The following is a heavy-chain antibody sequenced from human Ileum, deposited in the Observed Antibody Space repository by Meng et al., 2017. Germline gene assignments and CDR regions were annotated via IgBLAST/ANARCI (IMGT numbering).Heavy chain of an antibody. CDR2: MNTDKGNT. CDR1: GYTFTTYG. J-gene: IGHJ4*02. D-gene: IGHD1-1*01. V-gene: IGHV1-18*01. Sequence: QVQLVQSEAEVKKPGASVKVSCKASGYTFTTYGISWVRQAPGQGLEWMGWMNTDKGNTNYAQKFQGRVTMTRDTSTSTAYMELRSLRSDDTAVYYCAREGAYNGGDYWGQGTLVTVS. CDR3: AREGAYNGGDY.